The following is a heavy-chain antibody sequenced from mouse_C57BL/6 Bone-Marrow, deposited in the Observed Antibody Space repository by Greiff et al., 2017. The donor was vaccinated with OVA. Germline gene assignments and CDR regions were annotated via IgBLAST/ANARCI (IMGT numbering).Heavy chain of an antibody. J-gene: IGHJ2*01. Sequence: QVQLQQSGAELVRPGASVTLSCKASGYTFTDYEMHWVKQTPVHGLDWIGAIDPETGGTAYNQKFKGKAILTADKSSSTAYMELRSLTSEDSAVYYCTRSSNWDYFDDWGQGTTLTVSS. CDR2: IDPETGGT. CDR1: GYTFTDYE. V-gene: IGHV1-15*01. D-gene: IGHD4-1*01. CDR3: TRSSNWDYFDD.